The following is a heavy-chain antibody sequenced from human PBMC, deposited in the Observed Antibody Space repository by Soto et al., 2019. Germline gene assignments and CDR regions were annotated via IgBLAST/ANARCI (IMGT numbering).Heavy chain of an antibody. D-gene: IGHD3-16*01. Sequence: QITLKASGPTLVKPTEPLTLTCTVSGFPLSARGVGVGWFRQPPGKAVERLAIIYWNDDKRKTPSLKSRLTTTKATSKKKVVLSISNTAPVDTARLYCAHSSWGEAPDYWGQGTPVTVSS. CDR2: IYWNDDK. V-gene: IGHV2-5*01. CDR3: AHSSWGEAPDY. CDR1: GFPLSARGVG. J-gene: IGHJ4*02.